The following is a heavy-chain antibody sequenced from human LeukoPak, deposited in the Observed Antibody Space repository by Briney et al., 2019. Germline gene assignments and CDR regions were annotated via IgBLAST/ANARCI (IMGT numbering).Heavy chain of an antibody. V-gene: IGHV3-64*01. CDR1: GFTFSSYA. Sequence: GGSLRLSCAASGFTFSSYAMHWVRQAPGKGLEYVSAISSNGGSTYYANSVKGRFTISRDNSKNTLYLQMGSLRAEDMAVYYCARVSYDFWSGYPVGGAFDIWGQGTMVTVSS. J-gene: IGHJ3*02. D-gene: IGHD3-3*01. CDR3: ARVSYDFWSGYPVGGAFDI. CDR2: ISSNGGST.